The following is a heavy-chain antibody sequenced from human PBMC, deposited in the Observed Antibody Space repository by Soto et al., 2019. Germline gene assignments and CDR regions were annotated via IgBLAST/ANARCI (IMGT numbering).Heavy chain of an antibody. Sequence: SETLSLTCAVYGGSFSGYYWSWIRQPPGKGLEWIGEINHSGSTNYNPSLKSRVTISVDTSKNQFSLKLSSVTAADTAVYYCAREVSTIPFHYYYYMDVWGKGTTVTVSS. D-gene: IGHD5-12*01. CDR3: AREVSTIPFHYYYYMDV. J-gene: IGHJ6*03. V-gene: IGHV4-34*01. CDR2: INHSGST. CDR1: GGSFSGYY.